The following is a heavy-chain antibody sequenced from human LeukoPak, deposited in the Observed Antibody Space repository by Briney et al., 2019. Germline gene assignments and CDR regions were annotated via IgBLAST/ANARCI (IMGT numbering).Heavy chain of an antibody. Sequence: GGSLRLSCAASGFMFSTYTINWVRQAPGKGLEWVSSISSTSTYIYYGDSVKGRFTISRDNAKNSLYLQMSSLRVEDTAVYFCARAFGPMSIFDYWGQGTLVTVSS. J-gene: IGHJ4*02. CDR1: GFMFSTYT. V-gene: IGHV3-21*01. CDR2: ISSTSTYI. CDR3: ARAFGPMSIFDY. D-gene: IGHD3-3*02.